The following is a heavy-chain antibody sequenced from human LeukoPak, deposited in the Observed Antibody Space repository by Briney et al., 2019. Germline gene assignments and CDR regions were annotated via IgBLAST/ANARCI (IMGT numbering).Heavy chain of an antibody. CDR3: ESVNGDPYAYYYYMDV. Sequence: SETLSLTCAVYGGSFSGYYWSWIRQPPGKGLEWIGEINHSGSTNYNPSLKSRVTISVDTSKNQFSLKLSSVTAADTAVYYCESVNGDPYAYYYYMDVWGKGTTVTVSS. CDR1: GGSFSGYY. D-gene: IGHD4-17*01. V-gene: IGHV4-34*01. CDR2: INHSGST. J-gene: IGHJ6*03.